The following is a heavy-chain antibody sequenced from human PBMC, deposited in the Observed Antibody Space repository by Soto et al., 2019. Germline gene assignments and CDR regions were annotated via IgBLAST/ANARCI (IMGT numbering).Heavy chain of an antibody. CDR1: GGFFSGYY. Sequence: SETLSLTCAVYGGFFSGYYWSWILQPPGKGLEWVGEINHSGSTNYNPSLKSRVTISVDTSKNQFSLKLSSVTAADTAVYYCARRRMGKSGLYSAPDYWDQGTLVTVSS. V-gene: IGHV4-34*01. CDR2: INHSGST. D-gene: IGHD6-19*01. J-gene: IGHJ4*02. CDR3: ARRRMGKSGLYSAPDY.